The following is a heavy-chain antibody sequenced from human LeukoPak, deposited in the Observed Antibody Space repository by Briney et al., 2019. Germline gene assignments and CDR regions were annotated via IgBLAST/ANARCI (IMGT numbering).Heavy chain of an antibody. Sequence: QPGESLRLSCAASGFTFTSYAMSWVRQAPGKGLEWVSGISAGGENTDYADSVKGRFTVSRDSSKNTLYLQMNSLRAEDTAVYYCAKDGRVRNGVELDSWGQGTLVTVSS. CDR3: AKDGRVRNGVELDS. J-gene: IGHJ4*02. D-gene: IGHD1-26*01. CDR1: GFTFTSYA. V-gene: IGHV3-23*01. CDR2: ISAGGENT.